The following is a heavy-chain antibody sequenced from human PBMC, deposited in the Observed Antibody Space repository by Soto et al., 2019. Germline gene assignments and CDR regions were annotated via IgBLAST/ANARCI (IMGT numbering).Heavy chain of an antibody. D-gene: IGHD3-22*01. CDR3: ARDRGYYEGYFDY. V-gene: IGHV3-30-3*01. CDR2: ISYDGSNK. CDR1: GFTFSSYA. J-gene: IGHJ4*02. Sequence: QVQLVESGGGVVQPGRSLRLSCSASGFTFSSYAMHWVRQAPGKGLEWVAVISYDGSNKYYADSVKGRFTISRDNSKNMLYLEMSSLRAEDTAVYYCARDRGYYEGYFDYWGQGTLVTVSS.